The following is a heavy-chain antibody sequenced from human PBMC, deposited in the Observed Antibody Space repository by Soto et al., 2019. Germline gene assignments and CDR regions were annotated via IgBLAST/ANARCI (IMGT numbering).Heavy chain of an antibody. CDR3: ARMWRGGTMIEYYYSGMDV. D-gene: IGHD3-22*01. CDR2: IIPIFGTA. CDR1: GGTFSSYA. J-gene: IGHJ6*02. Sequence: VASVKVSCKASGGTFSSYAISWVRQAPGQGLEWMGGIIPIFGTANYAQKFQGRVTITADESTSTAYMELSSLRSEDTAVYYCARMWRGGTMIEYYYSGMDVWGQVTTATVSS. V-gene: IGHV1-69*13.